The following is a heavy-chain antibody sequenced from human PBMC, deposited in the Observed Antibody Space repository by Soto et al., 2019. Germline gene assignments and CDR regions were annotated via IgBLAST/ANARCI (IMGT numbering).Heavy chain of an antibody. V-gene: IGHV3-23*01. J-gene: IGHJ4*02. CDR2: ISGSGGST. Sequence: PGGSLRLSCAASGFTFSSYAMSWVRQAPGKGLEWVSAISGSGGSTYYADSVKGRFTISRDNSKNTLYLQMNSLRAEDTALYFCARDPAWGSLDYWGLGTLVTVSS. D-gene: IGHD7-27*01. CDR3: ARDPAWGSLDY. CDR1: GFTFSSYA.